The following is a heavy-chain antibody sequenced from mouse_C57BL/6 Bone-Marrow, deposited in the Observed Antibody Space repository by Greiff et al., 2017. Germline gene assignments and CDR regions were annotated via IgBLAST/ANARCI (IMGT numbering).Heavy chain of an antibody. J-gene: IGHJ2*01. Sequence: VQLKQPGAELVRPGASVKLSCTASGFNINDDYMHWVKQRPEQGLEWIGWIDPENGDTEYASKFQGKATITADPSSNTAYLQLSSLTSEDTAVYYCTTRDYGSSLFDYWGQGTTLTVSS. CDR2: IDPENGDT. CDR3: TTRDYGSSLFDY. CDR1: GFNINDDY. V-gene: IGHV14-4*01. D-gene: IGHD1-1*01.